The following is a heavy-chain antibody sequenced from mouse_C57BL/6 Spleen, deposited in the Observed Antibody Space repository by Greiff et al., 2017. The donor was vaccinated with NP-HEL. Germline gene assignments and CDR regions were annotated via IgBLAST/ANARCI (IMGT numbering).Heavy chain of an antibody. V-gene: IGHV1-53*01. CDR1: GYTFTSYW. Sequence: VQLQQPGTELVKPGASVKLSCKASGYTFTSYWMHWVKQRPGQGLEWIGNINPSNGGTNYNEKFKSKATLTVDKSSSTAYMQLSSLTSEDSAVYYCASPVWLRDWYFDVWGTGTTVTVSS. J-gene: IGHJ1*03. D-gene: IGHD2-2*01. CDR2: INPSNGGT. CDR3: ASPVWLRDWYFDV.